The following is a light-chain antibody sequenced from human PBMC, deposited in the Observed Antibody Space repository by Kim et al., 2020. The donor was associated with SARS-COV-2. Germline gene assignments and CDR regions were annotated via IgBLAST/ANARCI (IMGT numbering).Light chain of an antibody. CDR2: DAS. CDR1: QVISNY. V-gene: IGKV1-27*01. Sequence: SASVGDGVTITCRANQVISNYLAWYQQKPGKPPKLLIYDASALPSGVPSRFSGSRSGTDFTLTVTSLQPEDVATYYCQQYNSAPWTFGQGTKV. J-gene: IGKJ1*01. CDR3: QQYNSAPWT.